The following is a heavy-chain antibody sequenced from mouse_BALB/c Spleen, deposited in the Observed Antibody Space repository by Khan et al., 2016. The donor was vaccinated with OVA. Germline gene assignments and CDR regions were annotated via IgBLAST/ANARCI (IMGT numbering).Heavy chain of an antibody. Sequence: VELVESGGDLVKPGGSLKLSCAASGFTFSSYGMSWVSQTPDQRLEWVATISRGGSYTYYPDSVKGRFTFSRDNAKTTLYLQMSSLKSEDTAMYYGAREGFYGCYFDYWGQGTTLTVSS. D-gene: IGHD2-2*01. V-gene: IGHV5-6*01. CDR3: AREGFYGCYFDY. J-gene: IGHJ2*01. CDR2: ISRGGSYT. CDR1: GFTFSSYG.